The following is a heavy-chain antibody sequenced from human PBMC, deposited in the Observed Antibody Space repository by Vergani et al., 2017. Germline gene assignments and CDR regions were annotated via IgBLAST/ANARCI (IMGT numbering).Heavy chain of an antibody. D-gene: IGHD3-10*01. V-gene: IGHV1-2*04. CDR2: INPNSGGT. Sequence: QVQLVQSGAEVKKPGASVKVSCKASGYTFTGYYMHWVRQAPGQGLEWMGWINPNSGGTNYAQKFQGWVTMTRDTSISTAYMELSRLRSDDTAVYYCARGSFISSPFGGYYYYGMDVWGQGTTVTVSS. CDR1: GYTFTGYY. J-gene: IGHJ6*02. CDR3: ARGSFISSPFGGYYYYGMDV.